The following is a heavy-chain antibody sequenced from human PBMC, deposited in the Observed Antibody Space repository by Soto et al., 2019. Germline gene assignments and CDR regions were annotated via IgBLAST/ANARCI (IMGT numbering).Heavy chain of an antibody. CDR2: ISSSGSTI. D-gene: IGHD5-18*01. V-gene: IGHV3-11*01. Sequence: PGWSLRLSCAASGFTFSDYYMSWIRQAPGKGLEWVSYISSSGSTIYYADSVKGRFTISRDNAKNSLYLQMNSLRAEDTAVYYCARIRGYSYGQRYYFDYWGQGTLVTVSS. CDR1: GFTFSDYY. CDR3: ARIRGYSYGQRYYFDY. J-gene: IGHJ4*02.